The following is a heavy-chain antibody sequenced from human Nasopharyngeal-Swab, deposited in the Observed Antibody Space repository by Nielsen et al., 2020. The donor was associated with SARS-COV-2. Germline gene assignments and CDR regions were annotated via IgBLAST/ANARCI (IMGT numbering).Heavy chain of an antibody. Sequence: WVRQAPGQGLEWMGWISAYNGNTNHAQKLQGRVTMTTDTSTSTAYMELRSLRSDDTAVYYCAREGGRGYCSSTSCHAWFDPWGQGTLVTVSS. J-gene: IGHJ5*02. V-gene: IGHV1-18*01. CDR2: ISAYNGNT. CDR3: AREGGRGYCSSTSCHAWFDP. D-gene: IGHD2-2*01.